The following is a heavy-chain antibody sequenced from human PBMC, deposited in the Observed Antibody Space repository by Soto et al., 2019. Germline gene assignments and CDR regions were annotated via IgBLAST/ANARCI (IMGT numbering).Heavy chain of an antibody. J-gene: IGHJ4*02. CDR2: IWYDGSNK. Sequence: GGSLRLSCAASGFTFSSYGMHWVRQAPGKGLEWVAVIWYDGSNKYYADSVKGRFTISRDNSKNTLYLQMNSLRAEDTAVYYCARDPNYYDSSGYYYGEFDYWGQGTLVTVSS. CDR3: ARDPNYYDSSGYYYGEFDY. V-gene: IGHV3-33*01. CDR1: GFTFSSYG. D-gene: IGHD3-22*01.